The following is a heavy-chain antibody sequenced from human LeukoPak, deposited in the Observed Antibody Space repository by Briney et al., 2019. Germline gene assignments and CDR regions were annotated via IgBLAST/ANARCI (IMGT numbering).Heavy chain of an antibody. V-gene: IGHV1-18*01. CDR2: ISAYNGNT. CDR1: GYTFTSYG. CDR3: ASRRDSSGSHAFDI. J-gene: IGHJ3*02. D-gene: IGHD6-19*01. Sequence: ASVKVSCKASGYTFTSYGISWVRQAPGQGLEWMGWISAYNGNTNYAQKLQGRVTMTTDTSTSTAYMELRSLRSEDTAVYYCASRRDSSGSHAFDIWGQGTMVTVSS.